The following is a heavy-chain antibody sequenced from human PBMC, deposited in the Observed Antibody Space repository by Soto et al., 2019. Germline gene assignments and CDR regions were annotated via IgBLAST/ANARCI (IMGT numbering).Heavy chain of an antibody. J-gene: IGHJ6*02. V-gene: IGHV4-39*01. CDR2: IYYSGST. Sequence: QLQLQESGPGLVKPSETLSLTCTVSGGSISSSSYYWGWIRQPPGKGLEWIGSIYYSGSTYYNPSLKSRVPISVDTSKNQFSLKLSSVTAADTAVYYCARRGDIVLVPAAIITSYYYGMDVWGQGTTVTVSS. D-gene: IGHD2-2*01. CDR3: ARRGDIVLVPAAIITSYYYGMDV. CDR1: GGSISSSSYY.